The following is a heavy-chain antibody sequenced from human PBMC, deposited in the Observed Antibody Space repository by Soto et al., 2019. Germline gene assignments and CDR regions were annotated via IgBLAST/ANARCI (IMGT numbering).Heavy chain of an antibody. V-gene: IGHV3-21*01. Sequence: EVQLVESGGGLVKPGGSLRLSCAASGFTFSSYSMNWVRQAPGKGLEWVSSISSSSSYIYYADSVKGRFTISRDNAKNSLYLQMNSLRAEYTAVYYCTKVYYYDSSGYLGPLDYWGQGTLVTVSS. CDR1: GFTFSSYS. J-gene: IGHJ4*02. D-gene: IGHD3-22*01. CDR3: TKVYYYDSSGYLGPLDY. CDR2: ISSSSSYI.